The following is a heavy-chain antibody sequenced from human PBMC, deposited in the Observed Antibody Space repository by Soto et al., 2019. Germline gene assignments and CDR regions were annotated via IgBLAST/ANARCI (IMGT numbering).Heavy chain of an antibody. CDR3: AKGEFRFDP. V-gene: IGHV3-23*01. CDR2: ISGSGGST. CDR1: GFTFSNFA. J-gene: IGHJ5*02. Sequence: EVQLLESGGGLVQPGGSLRLSCAASGFTFSNFAMSWVRQAPGKGLEWVSTISGSGGSTYYADSVKGRFSISRDNSKNTLYLQMNGLRAEDKAVYYCAKGEFRFDPWGQGTLVTVSS.